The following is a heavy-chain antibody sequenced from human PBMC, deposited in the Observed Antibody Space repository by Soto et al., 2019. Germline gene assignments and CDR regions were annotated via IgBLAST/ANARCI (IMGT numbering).Heavy chain of an antibody. CDR2: MNTNTNTT. J-gene: IGHJ5*02. CDR3: AREVVETSSLWLDP. V-gene: IGHV1-8*01. Sequence: ASVKVSSKAPGDAFTNKDMNWARQAPGQGLEWIGWMNTNTNTTDSAEVFEGRVSLTWDTSISTAYMQLNSLKIDDTAVYYCAREVVETSSLWLDPWGQGTLVTVSS. CDR1: GDAFTNKD. D-gene: IGHD6-6*01.